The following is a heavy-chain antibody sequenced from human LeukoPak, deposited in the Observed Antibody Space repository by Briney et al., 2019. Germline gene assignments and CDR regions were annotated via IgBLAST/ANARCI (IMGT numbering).Heavy chain of an antibody. V-gene: IGHV4-34*01. CDR1: GGSISSYY. CDR2: ITHSGST. D-gene: IGHD2-2*01. CDR3: ARHGIFCSITSCYGIDY. Sequence: PSETLSHTCTVSGGSISSYYWSWIRQPPGKGLEWIGEITHSGSTSYNPSLKSRVTISVDTSKNQLSLKLSFVTAADTAVYYCARHGIFCSITSCYGIDYWGQGNLVTVSS. J-gene: IGHJ4*02.